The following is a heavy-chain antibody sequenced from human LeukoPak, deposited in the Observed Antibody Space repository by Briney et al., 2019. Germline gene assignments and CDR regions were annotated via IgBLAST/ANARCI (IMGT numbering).Heavy chain of an antibody. Sequence: ASVKVSCKASGYTFTDYYIHWVRQAPGQGLEWMGWISAYNGNTNYAQKLQGRVTMTTDTSTSTAYMELRSLRSDDTAVYYCARGDHYYYYYYMDVWGKGTTVTVSS. V-gene: IGHV1-18*04. J-gene: IGHJ6*03. CDR2: ISAYNGNT. CDR3: ARGDHYYYYYYMDV. CDR1: GYTFTDYY.